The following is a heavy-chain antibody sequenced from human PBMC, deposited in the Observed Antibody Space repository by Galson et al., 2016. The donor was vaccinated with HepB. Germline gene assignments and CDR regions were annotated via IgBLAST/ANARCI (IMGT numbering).Heavy chain of an antibody. CDR2: INWNGDST. D-gene: IGHD1-1*01. Sequence: SLRLSCAASGFTFDDYGLTWVRQAPGRGLEWVSGINWNGDSTAYADSVRGRFTISRDNARTSLYLQMNSLRAEDTALYYCARSFFRRTVNWTPFDYWGQGTLVTVSS. CDR1: GFTFDDYG. V-gene: IGHV3-20*04. CDR3: ARSFFRRTVNWTPFDY. J-gene: IGHJ4*02.